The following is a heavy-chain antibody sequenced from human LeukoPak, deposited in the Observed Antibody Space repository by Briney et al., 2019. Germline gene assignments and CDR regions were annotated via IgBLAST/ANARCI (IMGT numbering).Heavy chain of an antibody. V-gene: IGHV4-4*02. CDR3: ARDLTVYSGSYSEDYFDY. D-gene: IGHD1-26*01. CDR2: IYHSGST. Sequence: SGTLSLTCAVSGGSISSSNWWSWVRQPPGKGLEWIGEIYHSGSTNYNPSLKSRVTISVDKSKNQFSLKLSSVTAADTAVYYCARDLTVYSGSYSEDYFDYWGQGTLVTVSS. J-gene: IGHJ4*02. CDR1: GGSISSSNW.